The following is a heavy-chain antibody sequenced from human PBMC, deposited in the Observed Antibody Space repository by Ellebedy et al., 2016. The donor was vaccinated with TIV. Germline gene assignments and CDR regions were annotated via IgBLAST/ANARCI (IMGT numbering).Heavy chain of an antibody. CDR3: ARMRSYGFSTPGY. CDR2: MFHSGST. J-gene: IGHJ4*02. CDR1: GSSISGGYY. V-gene: IGHV4-38-2*02. Sequence: SETLSLXXTVSGSSISGGYYWGWIRQTPGKGLAWLGSMFHSGSTYYNPSLKSRVTISVDTSKNQLSLKVSSVTAADTGVYYCARMRSYGFSTPGYWGQGTLVTVSS. D-gene: IGHD3-16*01.